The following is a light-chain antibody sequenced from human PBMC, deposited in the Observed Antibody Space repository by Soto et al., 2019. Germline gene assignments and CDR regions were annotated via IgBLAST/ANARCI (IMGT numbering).Light chain of an antibody. J-gene: IGKJ4*01. CDR2: DAS. Sequence: EILLTQSPATLFLSPGERATLSCRASQSVSSYLAWYQHKPGQAPRLLIYDASNRAPGIPARFSGSGSGTDFTLTISSLESEDFAMYYCHHRKNWPLTFGGGTKVEIK. CDR3: HHRKNWPLT. CDR1: QSVSSY. V-gene: IGKV3-11*01.